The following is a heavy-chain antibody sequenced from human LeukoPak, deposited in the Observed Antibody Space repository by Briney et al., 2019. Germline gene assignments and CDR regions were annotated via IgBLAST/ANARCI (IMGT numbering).Heavy chain of an antibody. J-gene: IGHJ4*02. CDR2: INSDGSGT. CDR3: ARESSSSGRYFDY. D-gene: IGHD6-6*01. V-gene: IGHV3-74*01. CDR1: GFTFTSYW. Sequence: GGSLRLSCTSSGFTFTSYWMQWVRQAPGTGLVWVSRINSDGSGTNCADSVKGRFTISRDNAKNTLFLQMNSLRAEDTAVYYCARESSSSGRYFDYWGQGTLVTVSS.